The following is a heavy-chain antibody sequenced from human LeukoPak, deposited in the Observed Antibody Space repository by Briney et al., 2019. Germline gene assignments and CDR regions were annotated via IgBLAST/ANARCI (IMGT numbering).Heavy chain of an antibody. CDR2: ISGSGGST. V-gene: IGHV3-23*01. CDR3: AKVGSYSEKGNWFDP. J-gene: IGHJ5*02. D-gene: IGHD1-26*01. CDR1: GFTFSSYA. Sequence: GGSLRLSCAASGFTFSSYAMSWVRQAPGKGLEWVSAISGSGGSTYYADSVKGRITISRDNSKNTLYLQMNSLRAEDTAVYYCAKVGSYSEKGNWFDPWGQGTLVTVSS.